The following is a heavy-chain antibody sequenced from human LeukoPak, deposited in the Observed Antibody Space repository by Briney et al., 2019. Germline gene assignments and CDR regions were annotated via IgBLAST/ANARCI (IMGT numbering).Heavy chain of an antibody. CDR2: IYYSGST. D-gene: IGHD7-27*01. Sequence: SETLSLTCTVSGGSISSYYWSWIRQPPGKGLEWIGYIYYSGSTYYNPSLKSRVTISVDTSRNQFSLRLSSVTAADTAVYYCARAGETGEFDYWGQGTLVTVSS. CDR3: ARAGETGEFDY. J-gene: IGHJ4*02. CDR1: GGSISSYY. V-gene: IGHV4-59*08.